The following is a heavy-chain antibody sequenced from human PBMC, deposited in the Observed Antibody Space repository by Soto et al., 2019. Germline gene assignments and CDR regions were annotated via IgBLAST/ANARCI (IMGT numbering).Heavy chain of an antibody. Sequence: GGSLRLSCAASGFIFSSFGMHWVRQAPGKGLEWVAHIWYDGSNTYYADSVKGRFTISRDNSRNTLYLQMNSLRAEDTAVYHCVRDLLGSGGHFDYWGQGTPVTSPQ. J-gene: IGHJ4*02. D-gene: IGHD7-27*01. V-gene: IGHV3-33*01. CDR2: IWYDGSNT. CDR3: VRDLLGSGGHFDY. CDR1: GFIFSSFG.